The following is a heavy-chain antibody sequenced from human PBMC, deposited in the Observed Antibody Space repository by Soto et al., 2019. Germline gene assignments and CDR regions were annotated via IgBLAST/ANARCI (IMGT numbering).Heavy chain of an antibody. CDR1: GFTYSYEN. CDR3: ANQGIAAEFDY. CDR2: ISGSGGST. V-gene: IGHV3-23*01. J-gene: IGHJ4*02. D-gene: IGHD6-13*01. Sequence: GGSLRLYCSASGFTYSYENMSWVRQVPGKGLEWVSAISGSGGSTYYADSVKGRFTISRDNSKNTLYLQMNSLRAEDTAVYYCANQGIAAEFDYWGQGTLVTVSS.